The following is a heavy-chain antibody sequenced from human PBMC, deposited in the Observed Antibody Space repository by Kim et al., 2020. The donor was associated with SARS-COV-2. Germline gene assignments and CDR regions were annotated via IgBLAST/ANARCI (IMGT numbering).Heavy chain of an antibody. CDR1: GGSISDYY. D-gene: IGHD3-3*01. J-gene: IGHJ4*02. V-gene: IGHV4-59*08. CDR3: ARKGSGIYFVDY. Sequence: SETLSLTCTVSGGSISDYYWSWIRQSPGKGLEWIGFIYHSGSTNYNPSLRSRVTISLDTSKNQLSLKLSSVTAADTAVYHCARKGSGIYFVDYWGQ. CDR2: IYHSGST.